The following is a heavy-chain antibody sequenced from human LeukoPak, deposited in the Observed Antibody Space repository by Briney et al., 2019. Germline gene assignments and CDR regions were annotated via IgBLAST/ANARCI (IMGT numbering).Heavy chain of an antibody. D-gene: IGHD4-23*01. CDR3: ARGGGYLGGGNSVYYYYYMDV. CDR2: IYYSGST. Sequence: SETLSLTCTVSGGSISSYYWSWIRQPPGKGLEWIGSIYYSGSTYYNPSLKSRVTISVDTSKNQFSLKLSSVTAADTAVYYCARGGGYLGGGNSVYYYYYMDVWGKGTTVTISS. V-gene: IGHV4-59*08. CDR1: GGSISSYY. J-gene: IGHJ6*03.